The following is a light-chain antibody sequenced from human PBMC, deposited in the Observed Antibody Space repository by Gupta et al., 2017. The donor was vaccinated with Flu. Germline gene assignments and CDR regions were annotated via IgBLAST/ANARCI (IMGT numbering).Light chain of an antibody. CDR1: QSVGTH. J-gene: IGKJ4*01. CDR2: GAS. Sequence: EILLAQSPVTLSSSPGERVTLSCRASQSVGTHLAWYQQKPGQAPRLLIYGASHRVAGIPARFRGSGYDKDLSLTISSREPDDFAVYYCQQRADWPMITFGGGTRVEIK. CDR3: QQRADWPMIT. V-gene: IGKV3-11*01.